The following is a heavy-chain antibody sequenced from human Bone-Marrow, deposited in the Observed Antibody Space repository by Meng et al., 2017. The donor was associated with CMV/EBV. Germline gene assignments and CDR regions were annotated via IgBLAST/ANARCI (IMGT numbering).Heavy chain of an antibody. D-gene: IGHD1-26*01. V-gene: IGHV4-59*01. CDR1: GGSISSYY. CDR2: IYYSGST. CDR3: ARRWVDGMDV. J-gene: IGHJ6*02. Sequence: GSLRLSCTVSGGSISSYYWSWIRQPPGKGLEWIGYIYYSGSTNYNPSLKSRVTISVDTSKNQFSLKLSSVTAADTAVYYCARRWVDGMDVWGQGTTVTVSS.